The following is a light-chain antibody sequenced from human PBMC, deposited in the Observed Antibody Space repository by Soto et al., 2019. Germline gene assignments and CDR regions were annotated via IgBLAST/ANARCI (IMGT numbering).Light chain of an antibody. Sequence: QSALTQPASVSGSPGQSITISCTGTSSDVGGYNYVSWYQHHPGKAPKFMIYDVSNRPSGVSNLFSGSKFGNTASLSISGLQPEDEADYYCSSYRTSNTRQIVCGTGTKVTVL. CDR3: SSYRTSNTRQIV. CDR1: SSDVGGYNY. J-gene: IGLJ1*01. V-gene: IGLV2-14*03. CDR2: DVS.